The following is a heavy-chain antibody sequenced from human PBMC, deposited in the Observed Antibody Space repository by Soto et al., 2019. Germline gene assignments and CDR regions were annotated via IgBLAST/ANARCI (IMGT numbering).Heavy chain of an antibody. CDR2: IYYTGGT. Sequence: PSGSLSLTCNASGVRIRSYDWNWIRQTPGKTLEWIGSIYYTGGTNYNPSLKSRVTISVDTSKNHFSLKFNSLTAADTAVYYCASGTLSTIAAPDSWGQGTLVTVSS. CDR1: GVRIRSYD. D-gene: IGHD6-13*01. J-gene: IGHJ4*02. CDR3: ASGTLSTIAAPDS. V-gene: IGHV4-59*07.